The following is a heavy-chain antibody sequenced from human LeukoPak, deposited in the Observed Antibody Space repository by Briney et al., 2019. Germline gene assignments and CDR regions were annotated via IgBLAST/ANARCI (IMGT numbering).Heavy chain of an antibody. D-gene: IGHD6-13*01. J-gene: IGHJ4*02. CDR2: MNPNSGNT. V-gene: IGHV1-8*01. CDR3: ARGWGIAAAGQTDY. Sequence: ASVKVSCKASGFTFTSYDIDWVLQATGQGLEWMGWMNPNSGNTGYAQKFQGRVTMTRNASISTAYMELSSLRSEDTAVYYCARGWGIAAAGQTDYWGQGTLVTVSS. CDR1: GFTFTSYD.